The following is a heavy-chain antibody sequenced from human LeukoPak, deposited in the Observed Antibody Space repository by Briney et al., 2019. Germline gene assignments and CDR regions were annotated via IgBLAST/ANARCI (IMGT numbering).Heavy chain of an antibody. CDR2: IREDGSET. J-gene: IGHJ4*02. Sequence: PGGSLRLSCAASGFTFSHSWMSWVRQAPGKGLEWVANIREDGSETYYVDSLKGRFTISRDNAKNSLYLQMNSLRAEDTAVYYCARVSESPSDDFDYWGQGTLVTVSS. V-gene: IGHV3-7*01. CDR3: ARVSESPSDDFDY. CDR1: GFTFSHSW.